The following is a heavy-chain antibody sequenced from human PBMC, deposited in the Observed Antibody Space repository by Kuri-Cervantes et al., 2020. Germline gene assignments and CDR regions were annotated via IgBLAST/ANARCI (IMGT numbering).Heavy chain of an antibody. J-gene: IGHJ5*02. V-gene: IGHV4-61*08. Sequence: SETLSLTCTVSGGSISSGDYYWSWIRQPPGKVLEWIGYIYYSGSTNYNPSLKSRVTISVDTSKNQFSLKLSSVTAADTAVYYCARARRSSGWYQNGNWFDPWGQGTLVTVSS. CDR3: ARARRSSGWYQNGNWFDP. CDR2: IYYSGST. D-gene: IGHD6-19*01. CDR1: GGSISSGDYY.